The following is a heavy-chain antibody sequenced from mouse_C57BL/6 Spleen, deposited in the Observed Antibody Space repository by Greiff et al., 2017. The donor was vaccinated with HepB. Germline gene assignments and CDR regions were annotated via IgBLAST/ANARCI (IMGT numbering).Heavy chain of an antibody. Sequence: VQLKQSGPGMVKPSQSLSLTCTVTGYSITSGYDWHWIRHFPGNKLEWMGYISYSGSTNYNPSLKSRISITHDTSKNHFFLKLNSVTTEDTATYYCARGGYYVYFAYWGQGTLVTVSA. D-gene: IGHD2-3*01. CDR3: ARGGYYVYFAY. J-gene: IGHJ3*01. CDR2: ISYSGST. V-gene: IGHV3-1*01. CDR1: GYSITSGYD.